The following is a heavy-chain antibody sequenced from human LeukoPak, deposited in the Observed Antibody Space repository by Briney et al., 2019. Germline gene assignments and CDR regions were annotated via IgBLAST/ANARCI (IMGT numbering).Heavy chain of an antibody. CDR2: IYYSGST. J-gene: IGHJ4*02. V-gene: IGHV4-39*01. Sequence: SETLSLTCTVSGGSISSSSYYWGWIRQPPGKGLEWIGSIYYSGSTYYNPSLKSRVTISVDTSKNQFSLKLSSLTAADTAVYYCARGYCSGGSCYDDYWGQGTLVTVSS. CDR1: GGSISSSSYY. D-gene: IGHD2-15*01. CDR3: ARGYCSGGSCYDDY.